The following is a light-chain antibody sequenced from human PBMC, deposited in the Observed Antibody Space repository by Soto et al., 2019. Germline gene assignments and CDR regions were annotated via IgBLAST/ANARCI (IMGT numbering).Light chain of an antibody. V-gene: IGKV1-9*01. CDR1: QAVSNY. CDR2: SAS. Sequence: EIELTQSTSVLSASVGDTVTITCRASQAVSNYLAWYQQKPGKAPDLLIYSASTLQSGVPSRFSGSGSETEFSLTIRALQPEDFATYYCQQLSRYPLTFAGGTKVDI. CDR3: QQLSRYPLT. J-gene: IGKJ4*01.